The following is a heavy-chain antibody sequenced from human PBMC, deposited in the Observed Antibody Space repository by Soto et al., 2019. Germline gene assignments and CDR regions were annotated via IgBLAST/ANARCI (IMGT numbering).Heavy chain of an antibody. CDR2: INHSGST. V-gene: IGHV4-34*01. CDR3: AGNIVATISSFYY. D-gene: IGHD5-12*01. J-gene: IGHJ4*02. Sequence: SLTCAVYGESFSGYYWSWIRQPPGKGLEWIGEINHSGSTNYNPSLKSRVTMSVDTSKNQFSLKLSSVTAADTAMYYCAGNIVATISSFYYWGQGTRVTVSS. CDR1: GESFSGYY.